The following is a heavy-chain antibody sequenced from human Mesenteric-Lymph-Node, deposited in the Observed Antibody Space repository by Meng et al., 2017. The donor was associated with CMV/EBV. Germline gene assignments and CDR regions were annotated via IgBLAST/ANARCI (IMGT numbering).Heavy chain of an antibody. CDR3: ARENDYTNYFDS. CDR2: IRDDGRKI. V-gene: IGHV3-30*02. CDR1: GFPFVRYG. D-gene: IGHD4-11*01. Sequence: GESLKISCAASGFPFVRYGMHWVRQAPGKGLEWVAFIRDDGRKIYSADSVKGRFSISRDNSKKTVFLQMSGLRTEDTAVYYCARENDYTNYFDSWGRGTLVTVSS. J-gene: IGHJ4*02.